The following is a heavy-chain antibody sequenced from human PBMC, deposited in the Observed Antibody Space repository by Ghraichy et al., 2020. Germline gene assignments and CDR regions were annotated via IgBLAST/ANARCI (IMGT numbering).Heavy chain of an antibody. J-gene: IGHJ6*02. Sequence: SETLSLTCAVYGGSLSGYYWSWIRQPPGKGLEWIGEINHSGSTNYNPSLKSRVTISVDTSKNQFSLKLSSVTAADTAVYYCARGRGHYYYYGMDVWGQGTTVTVSS. CDR3: ARGRGHYYYYGMDV. CDR1: GGSLSGYY. CDR2: INHSGST. V-gene: IGHV4-34*01.